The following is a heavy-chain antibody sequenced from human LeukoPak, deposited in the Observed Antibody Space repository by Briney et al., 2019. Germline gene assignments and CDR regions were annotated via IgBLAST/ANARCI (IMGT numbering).Heavy chain of an antibody. CDR3: AHRPYYFDSSGYYPLFDY. D-gene: IGHD3-22*01. J-gene: IGHJ4*02. V-gene: IGHV2-5*02. CDR1: GFSLSTSGVG. Sequence: SGPTLVNPTQTLTLTCTFSGFSLSTSGVGVGWIRQPPGKALEWLALIYWDDDKRYRPSLKSRLTITKDTSKNQVVLTMTNMDPVDTATYYCAHRPYYFDSSGYYPLFDYWGQGTLVTVSS. CDR2: IYWDDDK.